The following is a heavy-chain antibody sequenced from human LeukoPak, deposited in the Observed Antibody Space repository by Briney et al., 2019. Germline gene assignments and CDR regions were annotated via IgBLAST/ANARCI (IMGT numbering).Heavy chain of an antibody. J-gene: IGHJ4*02. Sequence: GGSLRLSCAASGYTFSSYSINWVRRAPGKGLEWVSSISVRSNYIYYADSVRGRFRISRDDARDSLYLQMNSLRAEDTAVYYCVRLRRNSDTSGFYYYYDFWGQGTLVTVSS. V-gene: IGHV3-21*01. CDR2: ISVRSNYI. D-gene: IGHD3-22*01. CDR1: GYTFSSYS. CDR3: VRLRRNSDTSGFYYYYDF.